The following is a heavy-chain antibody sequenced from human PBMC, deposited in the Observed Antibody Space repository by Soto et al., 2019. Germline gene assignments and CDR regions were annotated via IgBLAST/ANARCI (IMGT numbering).Heavy chain of an antibody. D-gene: IGHD5-18*01. V-gene: IGHV3-48*02. Sequence: EVHLVESGGAFVQPGGSLSLTCAASGFSFSSFGMNWVRQAPGKGLEWVSYISAVTSTRYYADSVKGRFYISRDNAKDSLFLHINTLRDEDTAVYYCARVLSRDGYHFDQWGQGTLVTVSS. J-gene: IGHJ4*02. CDR1: GFSFSSFG. CDR2: ISAVTSTR. CDR3: ARVLSRDGYHFDQ.